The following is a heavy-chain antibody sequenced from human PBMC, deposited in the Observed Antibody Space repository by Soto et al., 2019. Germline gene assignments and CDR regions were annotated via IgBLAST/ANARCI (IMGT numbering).Heavy chain of an antibody. V-gene: IGHV1-46*01. CDR2: INPDTGNT. CDR1: GYTFTTYY. Sequence: QVQLVQSGAEVKKPGASVKISCKASGYTFTTYYLHWVRQAPGQGLEWMGIINPDTGNTSSAQNFRASVSVTRDTSPSTVYMELYRLSSEATAVYYCARDPNFSLSFHYYGMDVWGKGTTVTVSS. J-gene: IGHJ6*04. CDR3: ARDPNFSLSFHYYGMDV.